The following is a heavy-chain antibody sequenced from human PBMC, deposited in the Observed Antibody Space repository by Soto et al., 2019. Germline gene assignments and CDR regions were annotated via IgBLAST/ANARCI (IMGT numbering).Heavy chain of an antibody. Sequence: GASVKVSCKASGYTFTSYGIIWVRQAPGQGLEWMGWISAYNGNTNYAQKLQGRVTMTTDTSTSTAYMELRSLRSDDTAVYYCARVRYIVAIHNWFDPWGQGTLVTVSS. CDR3: ARVRYIVAIHNWFDP. J-gene: IGHJ5*02. CDR2: ISAYNGNT. D-gene: IGHD5-12*01. CDR1: GYTFTSYG. V-gene: IGHV1-18*01.